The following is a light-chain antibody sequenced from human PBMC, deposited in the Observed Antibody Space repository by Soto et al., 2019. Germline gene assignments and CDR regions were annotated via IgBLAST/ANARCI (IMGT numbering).Light chain of an antibody. Sequence: EIVLTQSPATLSLSPGERATLSCRASQSVSSYLAWYQQKTGQAPRLLIYDVSNRATGIPARFSGSGSGTDFTLTIRRLEPEDFEVYYCQQRSNWPPYTFGQGTKREIK. J-gene: IGKJ2*01. CDR1: QSVSSY. CDR2: DVS. CDR3: QQRSNWPPYT. V-gene: IGKV3-11*01.